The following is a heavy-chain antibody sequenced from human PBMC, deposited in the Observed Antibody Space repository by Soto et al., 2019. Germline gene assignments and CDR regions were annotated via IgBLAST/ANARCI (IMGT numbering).Heavy chain of an antibody. CDR3: AREKAGGNPFDY. J-gene: IGHJ4*02. V-gene: IGHV4-31*03. CDR2: IYSSGTT. D-gene: IGHD2-15*01. CDR1: GSSISSGAYS. Sequence: SETLSLTCTVSGSSISSGAYSWSWILQHPGKGLEWIGCIYSSGTTYYNQSIQSRVTLSIDTSKNLFSRRLSSVTAADTAVYYGAREKAGGNPFDYWGQGTRVTVSS.